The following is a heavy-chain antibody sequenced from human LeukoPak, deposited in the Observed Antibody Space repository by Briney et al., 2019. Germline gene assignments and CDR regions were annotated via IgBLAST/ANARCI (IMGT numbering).Heavy chain of an antibody. D-gene: IGHD5-24*01. V-gene: IGHV1-8*03. CDR3: ATVKMDVEMATMTYAFDI. CDR2: MNPHSGNT. J-gene: IGHJ3*02. CDR1: GYTFSSYD. Sequence: ASVKVSCKASGYTFSSYDINWGRQATRQGLEGRGWMNPHSGNTGYEQKFQGRLTITKTSSITTAYMELSSLRSEDTAVYYCATVKMDVEMATMTYAFDIWGQGTMVTVSS.